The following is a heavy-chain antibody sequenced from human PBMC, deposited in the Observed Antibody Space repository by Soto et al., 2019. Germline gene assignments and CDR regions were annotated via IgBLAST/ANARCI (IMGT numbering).Heavy chain of an antibody. J-gene: IGHJ6*02. CDR3: ARDRDELVGIFPYYYGMDV. CDR2: ISSSGRTT. D-gene: IGHD2-21*01. CDR1: GFTFSSYE. Sequence: TGGSLRLSCAASGFTFSSYEMNWVRQAPGKGLEWVSYISSSGRTTYYADSVKGRFTISRDNAKNSLSLQMNSLRADDTAVYYCARDRDELVGIFPYYYGMDVWGQGXTVTVYS. V-gene: IGHV3-48*03.